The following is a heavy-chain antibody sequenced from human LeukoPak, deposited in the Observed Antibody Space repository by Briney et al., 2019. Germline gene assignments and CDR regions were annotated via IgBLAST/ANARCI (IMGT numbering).Heavy chain of an antibody. D-gene: IGHD3-22*01. CDR1: GFTFSNFA. Sequence: GGSLRLSCAVSGFTFSNFAMSWVRQTPGKGLEWVSAISPGGGTIFYADSVKGRFAVSRDNSANTLYLQINNLRAEDTAVYYCARDLEDYDSSGPDYWGQGTLVTVSS. CDR3: ARDLEDYDSSGPDY. V-gene: IGHV3-23*01. CDR2: ISPGGGTI. J-gene: IGHJ4*02.